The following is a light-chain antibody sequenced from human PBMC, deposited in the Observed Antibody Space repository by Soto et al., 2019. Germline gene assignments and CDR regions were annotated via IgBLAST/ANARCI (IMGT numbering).Light chain of an antibody. CDR3: QSYDSSLPDVV. Sequence: QSVLTQPPSVSGAPGQRVTISCTGSTSNIGAGYGVHWYQHLPGTAPKLLMYGNSIRPSGVPDRFSGSKSGTSASLAITGLQADDEADYYCQSYDSSLPDVVFGGGTKLTVL. V-gene: IGLV1-40*01. CDR1: TSNIGAGYG. CDR2: GNS. J-gene: IGLJ2*01.